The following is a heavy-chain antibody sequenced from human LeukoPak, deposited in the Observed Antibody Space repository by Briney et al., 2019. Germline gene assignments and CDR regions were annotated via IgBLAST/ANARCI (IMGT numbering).Heavy chain of an antibody. CDR2: INHSGST. D-gene: IGHD3-9*01. V-gene: IGHV4-34*01. CDR1: GGSFSGYY. Sequence: SETLSVTCAVYGGSFSGYYWSWIRQPPGNGLEWIGEINHSGSTNYNPSLKSRVTISVDTSKNQFSLKLSSVTAADTAVYYCAGVPYYDILTGYYRDRMDVWGQGTTVTVSS. J-gene: IGHJ6*02. CDR3: AGVPYYDILTGYYRDRMDV.